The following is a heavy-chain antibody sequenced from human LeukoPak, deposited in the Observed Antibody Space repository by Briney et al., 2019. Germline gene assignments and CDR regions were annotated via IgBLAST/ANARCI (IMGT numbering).Heavy chain of an antibody. CDR2: ISGSGGST. CDR3: AKDRVGSGWYYYYYGMDV. V-gene: IGHV3-23*01. Sequence: GGSLRLSCAASGFTFSSYAMSWVRQAPGEGLEWVSAISGSGGSTYYADSVKGRFTISRDNSKNTLYLQMNSLRAEDTAVYYCAKDRVGSGWYYYYYGMDVWGKGTTVTVSS. J-gene: IGHJ6*04. D-gene: IGHD6-19*01. CDR1: GFTFSSYA.